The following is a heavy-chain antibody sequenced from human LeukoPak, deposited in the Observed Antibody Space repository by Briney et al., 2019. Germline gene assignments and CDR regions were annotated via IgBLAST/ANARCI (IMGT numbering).Heavy chain of an antibody. CDR1: GFTFSSYW. V-gene: IGHV3-7*01. CDR3: ASEGRGSGSYLAY. Sequence: GGSLRLSCAASGFTFSSYWMSWVRQAPGKGREGVANIKQDGSEKYYVDSVKGRFTISRDNDKNSLYLQMNSLRAEDTAVYYCASEGRGSGSYLAYWGQGTLVTVSS. J-gene: IGHJ4*02. D-gene: IGHD3-10*01. CDR2: IKQDGSEK.